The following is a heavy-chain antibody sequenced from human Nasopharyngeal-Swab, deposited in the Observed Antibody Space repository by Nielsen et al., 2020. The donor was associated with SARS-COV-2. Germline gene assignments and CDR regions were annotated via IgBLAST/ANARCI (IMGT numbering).Heavy chain of an antibody. J-gene: IGHJ5*02. CDR3: VRDLNYYDRP. D-gene: IGHD3-22*01. CDR2: IDKDGGEK. V-gene: IGHV3-7*03. CDR1: GFIFSTYW. Sequence: GESLKISCAASGFIFSTYWMTWVRQAPGKGLEWVANIDKDGGEKYYVDSVEGRFTISRDNAKNSLYLQMNSLRAEDTAVYYCVRDLNYYDRPWGQGTLVTVSS.